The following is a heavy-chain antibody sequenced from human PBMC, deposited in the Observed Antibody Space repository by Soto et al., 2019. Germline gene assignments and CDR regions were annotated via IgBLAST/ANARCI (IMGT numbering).Heavy chain of an antibody. CDR2: SYNNGSS. V-gene: IGHV4-31*03. J-gene: IGHJ4*02. CDR3: ARDQSIRGIIVIGAFDY. D-gene: IGHD3-10*01. CDR1: GSSIRNSGFY. Sequence: PSGTLSLTCRVSGSSIRNSGFYWNWIRQHPGKGLEWIGNSYNNGSSSYNPSLKTRVFMSVNTSTNQLSLKLTSLTAADTATYYCARDQSIRGIIVIGAFDYWGQGTVVTVSS.